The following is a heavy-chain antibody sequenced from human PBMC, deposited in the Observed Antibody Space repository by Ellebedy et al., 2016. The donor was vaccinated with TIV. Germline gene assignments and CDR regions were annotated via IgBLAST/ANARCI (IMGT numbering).Heavy chain of an antibody. CDR1: GGTFSSYA. V-gene: IGHV1-69*05. CDR3: AASGGEGYYYYGMDV. J-gene: IGHJ6*01. CDR2: IIPIFGTA. Sequence: ASVKVSCKASGGTFSSYAISWVRQAPGQGLEWMGGIIPIFGTANYAQKFQERVTITRDMSTSTAYMELSSLRSEDTAVYYCAASGGEGYYYYGMDVWGQGTTVTVSS. D-gene: IGHD3-10*01.